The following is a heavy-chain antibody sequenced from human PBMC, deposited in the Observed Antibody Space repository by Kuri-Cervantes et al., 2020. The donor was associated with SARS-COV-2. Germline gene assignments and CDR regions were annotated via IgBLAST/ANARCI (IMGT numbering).Heavy chain of an antibody. CDR1: GGSFSGYY. Sequence: SQTLSLTCAVYGGSFSGYYWSWIRQPPGKGLEWIGEINHSGSTNYNPSLKSRVTISVDTSKNQFSLKLSSVTAADTAAYYCAKDWNSGVFDCWGQGTLVTVSS. CDR2: INHSGST. J-gene: IGHJ4*02. D-gene: IGHD1-7*01. V-gene: IGHV4-34*01. CDR3: AKDWNSGVFDC.